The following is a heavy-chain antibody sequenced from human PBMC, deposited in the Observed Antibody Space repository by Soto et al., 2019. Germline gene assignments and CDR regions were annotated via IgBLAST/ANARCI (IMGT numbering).Heavy chain of an antibody. CDR1: GGTFSSYA. Sequence: GASVKVSCKASGGTFSSYAISWVRQAPGQGLEWMGGIIPIFGTANYAQKFQGRVTITADGSTSTAYMELSSLRSEDTAVYYCATLAGTTQNDAFDIRGQGTMVTVSS. CDR3: ATLAGTTQNDAFDI. V-gene: IGHV1-69*13. CDR2: IIPIFGTA. D-gene: IGHD6-13*01. J-gene: IGHJ3*02.